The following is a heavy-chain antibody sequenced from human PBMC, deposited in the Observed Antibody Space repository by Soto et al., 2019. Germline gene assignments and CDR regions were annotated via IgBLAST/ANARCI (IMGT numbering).Heavy chain of an antibody. J-gene: IGHJ5*02. CDR3: AREVGGCFGDDCYRWFDP. CDR2: VQLNVHT. V-gene: IGHV4-30-4*01. Sequence: QVQLQESGPRLVKPSETLSLTCSVSGDSVSSGDHYWSWVRQSPGKALEWIGYVQLNVHTYYNPSLRGRVIISVDTSNNHFSLRLTSVTAADSGVYYCAREVGGCFGDDCYRWFDPWAEGTLVTVSS. CDR1: GDSVSSGDHY. D-gene: IGHD2-21*02.